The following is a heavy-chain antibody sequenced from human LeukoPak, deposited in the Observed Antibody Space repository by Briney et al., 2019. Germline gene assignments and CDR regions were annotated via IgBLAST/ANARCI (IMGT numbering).Heavy chain of an antibody. CDR2: ISYDGSNK. CDR3: AKETKVPAAIGDYYYYYGMDV. V-gene: IGHV3-30*18. J-gene: IGHJ6*02. Sequence: GGSLRLSCAASGFTFSSYGMHWVRQAPGKGLEWVAVISYDGSNKYHADSVKGRFTISRDNSKNTLYLQMNSLRAEDTAVYYCAKETKVPAAIGDYYYYYGMDVWGQGTTVTVPS. D-gene: IGHD2-2*02. CDR1: GFTFSSYG.